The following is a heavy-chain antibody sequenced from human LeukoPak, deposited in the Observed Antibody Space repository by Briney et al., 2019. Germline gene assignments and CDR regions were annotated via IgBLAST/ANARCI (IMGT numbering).Heavy chain of an antibody. D-gene: IGHD6-13*01. CDR3: AKDPTFDIAAAPTGGMDV. CDR1: GFTVSSNY. V-gene: IGHV3-66*02. J-gene: IGHJ6*02. CDR2: IYSGGST. Sequence: GGSLRLSCAASGFTVSSNYMSWVRQAPGKGLEWVSVIYSGGSTYYADSVKGRFTISRDNSKNTLYLQMNSLRAEDTAVYYCAKDPTFDIAAAPTGGMDVWGQGTTVTVSS.